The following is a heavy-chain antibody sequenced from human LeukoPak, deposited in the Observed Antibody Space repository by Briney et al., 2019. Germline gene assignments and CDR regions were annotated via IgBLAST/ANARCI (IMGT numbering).Heavy chain of an antibody. D-gene: IGHD3-22*01. Sequence: SETLSLTCAVYGGSFSGYYWSWIRQPPGKGLEWIGEINHSGSTNYNPSLKSRVTISVDTSKNQFSLKLSSVTAADTAVYYCARKLYYYDSSGWFDPWGQGTLVTVSS. CDR2: INHSGST. J-gene: IGHJ5*02. CDR1: GGSFSGYY. CDR3: ARKLYYYDSSGWFDP. V-gene: IGHV4-34*01.